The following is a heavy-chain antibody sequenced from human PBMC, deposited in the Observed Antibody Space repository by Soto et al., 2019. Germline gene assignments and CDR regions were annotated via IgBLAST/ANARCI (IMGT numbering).Heavy chain of an antibody. V-gene: IGHV3-7*04. Sequence: EVQLVESGGGLVQPGGSLRLSCAASGFTFSSYWMTWVRQAPGKGLEWVANIKQDGSEKYYVDSVKGRFTISRDNANTSLYLQMNSMRAEDTAVYYCAREIVLPAAHLDYFDYWGQGTLVTVSS. CDR2: IKQDGSEK. J-gene: IGHJ4*02. CDR1: GFTFSSYW. D-gene: IGHD2-2*01. CDR3: AREIVLPAAHLDYFDY.